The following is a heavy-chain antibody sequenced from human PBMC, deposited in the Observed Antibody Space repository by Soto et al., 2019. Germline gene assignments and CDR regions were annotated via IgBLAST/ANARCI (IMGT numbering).Heavy chain of an antibody. CDR3: AKDTDIVLMVYARNYYYYGMDV. CDR2: ISSSSSYI. D-gene: IGHD2-8*01. J-gene: IGHJ6*02. Sequence: GGSLRLSCAASGFTFSSYSMNWVRQAPGKGLEWVSSISSSSSYIYYAESVKGRFTISRDNAKKSLYLQMNSLRAEDTAVYYCAKDTDIVLMVYARNYYYYGMDVWGQGTTVTVSS. V-gene: IGHV3-21*01. CDR1: GFTFSSYS.